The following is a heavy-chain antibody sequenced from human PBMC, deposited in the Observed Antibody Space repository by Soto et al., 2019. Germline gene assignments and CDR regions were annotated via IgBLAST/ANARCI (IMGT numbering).Heavy chain of an antibody. V-gene: IGHV5-51*01. CDR1: GHLFNKHW. D-gene: IGHD3-10*01. CDR2: IFTRDSET. CDR3: AWGYVDSGNGYDF. Sequence: GEAPKTPLNGPGHLFNKHWIVLGRHPPGKGLEWMGLIFTRDSETKTSPSFQGHVSFSVDNSINSVYLQWTSLKTTDTGIYFFAWGYVDSGNGYDFWAQGTLVTVPQ. J-gene: IGHJ4*02.